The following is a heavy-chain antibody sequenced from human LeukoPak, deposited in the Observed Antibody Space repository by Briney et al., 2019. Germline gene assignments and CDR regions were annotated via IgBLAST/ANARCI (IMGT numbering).Heavy chain of an antibody. CDR2: INPNSGGT. CDR3: ARGVSIAARRRDY. Sequence: ASVKVSCKASGYTFTVYYMHWVRQAPGQGLEWMGWINPNSGGTNYAQKFQGRVTMTRDTSISAAYMELSRLRSDDTAVYYCARGVSIAARRRDYWGQGTLVTVSS. V-gene: IGHV1-2*02. CDR1: GYTFTVYY. D-gene: IGHD6-6*01. J-gene: IGHJ4*02.